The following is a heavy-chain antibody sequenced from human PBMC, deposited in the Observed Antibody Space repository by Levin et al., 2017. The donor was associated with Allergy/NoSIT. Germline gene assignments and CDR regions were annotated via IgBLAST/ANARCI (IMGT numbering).Heavy chain of an antibody. CDR3: ASRIPAAGSYYYYYYGMDV. CDR2: IYYSGST. Sequence: SQTLSLTCTVSGGSIRSGDDYWSWIRQPPGKGLEWIGYIYYSGSTYYNPSLKSRVTISVDTSKNQFSLKLSSVTAADTAVYYCASRIPAAGSYYYYYYGMDVWGQGTTVTVSS. J-gene: IGHJ6*02. D-gene: IGHD6-13*01. CDR1: GGSIRSGDDY. V-gene: IGHV4-30-4*01.